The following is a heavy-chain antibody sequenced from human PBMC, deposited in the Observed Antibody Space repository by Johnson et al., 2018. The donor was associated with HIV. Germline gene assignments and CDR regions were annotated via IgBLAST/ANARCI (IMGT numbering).Heavy chain of an antibody. V-gene: IGHV3-7*01. D-gene: IGHD6-13*01. CDR1: GFTFDDYD. J-gene: IGHJ3*02. CDR3: ARVGQQSNAFDI. Sequence: MLLVESGGGVVRPGGSLRLSCAASGFTFDDYDMSWVRQAPGKGLEWVANIKQDGTESYYVDSVKGRFTISRDNAKNSLYLQMNSLRVEDTAVYYCARVGQQSNAFDIWGQGTMVTVSS. CDR2: IKQDGTES.